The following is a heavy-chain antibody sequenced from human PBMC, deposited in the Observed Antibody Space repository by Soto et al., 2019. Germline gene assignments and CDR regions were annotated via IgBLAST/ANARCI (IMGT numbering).Heavy chain of an antibody. Sequence: QVQLVQSGAEVKKPGSSVKVSCKASGGTFSSYAISWVRQAPGQGLEWMGGIIPIFGTANYAQKFQGRVTITADKSTSTAYMELSSLRYEDTAVYYCARDIPPYYYDSSGTNDAFDIWGQGTMVTVSS. CDR2: IIPIFGTA. V-gene: IGHV1-69*06. D-gene: IGHD3-22*01. CDR3: ARDIPPYYYDSSGTNDAFDI. J-gene: IGHJ3*02. CDR1: GGTFSSYA.